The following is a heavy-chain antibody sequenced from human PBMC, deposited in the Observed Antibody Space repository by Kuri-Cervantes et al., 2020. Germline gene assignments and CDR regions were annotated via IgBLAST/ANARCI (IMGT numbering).Heavy chain of an antibody. D-gene: IGHD2-15*01. J-gene: IGHJ3*02. Sequence: GGSLRLSCAASGFTFSNFAMTWVRQAPGKGLEWVSAISGSGGSTYYADSVKGRFTISRDKSKNTVYLQMNSLRAEDTAVYYCATTPYCSGGSCYLAAFDIWGQGTMVTVSS. V-gene: IGHV3-23*01. CDR1: GFTFSNFA. CDR2: ISGSGGST. CDR3: ATTPYCSGGSCYLAAFDI.